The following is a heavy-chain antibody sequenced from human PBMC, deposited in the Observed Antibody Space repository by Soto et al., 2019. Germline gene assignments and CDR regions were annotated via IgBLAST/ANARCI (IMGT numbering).Heavy chain of an antibody. D-gene: IGHD2-21*01. Sequence: QVQLQESGPGLVKPSQTLSLTCTVSGGSISSGGYYWSWIRQQPGKGLEWIGYIYYSGSTYYNPSRTSRVTISVDTSKNQFSLKLSSVTAADTAVYYCAASCVGCGGFNYYGMDLWGQGTTVTVSS. J-gene: IGHJ6*02. CDR1: GGSISSGGYY. CDR2: IYYSGST. V-gene: IGHV4-31*03. CDR3: AASCVGCGGFNYYGMDL.